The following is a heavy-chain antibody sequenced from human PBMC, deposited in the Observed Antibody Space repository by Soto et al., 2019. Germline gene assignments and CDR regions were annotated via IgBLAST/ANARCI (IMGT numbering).Heavy chain of an antibody. CDR1: GGSISSSSYY. CDR3: ASLRTEVVVIIDY. Sequence: PSETLSLTCTVSGGSISSSSYYWGWIRQPPGKGLEWIGSIYYSGSTYYNPSLKSRVTISVDTSKNQFSLKLSSVTAADTAVYYCASLRTEVVVIIDYWGQGTLVTVSS. CDR2: IYYSGST. J-gene: IGHJ4*02. D-gene: IGHD3-22*01. V-gene: IGHV4-39*01.